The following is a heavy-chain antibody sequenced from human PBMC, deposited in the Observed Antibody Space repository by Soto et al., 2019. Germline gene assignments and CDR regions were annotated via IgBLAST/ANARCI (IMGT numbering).Heavy chain of an antibody. V-gene: IGHV3-33*01. J-gene: IGHJ6*02. D-gene: IGHD6-6*01. Sequence: PVGSLRLSCAASGFTFSSYGMHWVRQAPGKGLEWVAVIWYDGSNKYYADSVKGRFTISRDNSKNTLYLQMNSLRAEDTAVYYCARDMTTAARPYYYYYGMDVWGQGTTVTSP. CDR3: ARDMTTAARPYYYYYGMDV. CDR2: IWYDGSNK. CDR1: GFTFSSYG.